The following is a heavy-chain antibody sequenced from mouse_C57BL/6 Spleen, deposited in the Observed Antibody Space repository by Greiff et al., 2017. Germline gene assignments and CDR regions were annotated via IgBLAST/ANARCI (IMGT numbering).Heavy chain of an antibody. Sequence: VQLQQSGPELVKPGASVKISCKASGYSFTGYYMNWVKQSPEKSLEWIGEINPSTGGTTYNQKFKAKATLTVDKSSSTAYMQHKSLTSEDSAVYYCARGYPSSQAWFSYWGQGTLVTVSA. D-gene: IGHD1-1*01. CDR2: INPSTGGT. V-gene: IGHV1-42*01. CDR1: GYSFTGYY. CDR3: ARGYPSSQAWFSY. J-gene: IGHJ3*01.